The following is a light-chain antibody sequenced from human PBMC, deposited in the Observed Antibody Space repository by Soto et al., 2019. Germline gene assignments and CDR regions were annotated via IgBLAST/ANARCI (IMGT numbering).Light chain of an antibody. J-gene: IGLJ1*01. Sequence: QPVLTQSSSASASLGSSVRLTCTLSSGHSGYIIAWHQQQPGKAPRYFMKLEGSGSYNKGSGVPDRFSGSSSGSDRYLTISNLHFEDEDDYYCETWDSNTHVFGTGTKLTVL. V-gene: IGLV4-60*02. CDR2: LEGSGSY. CDR3: ETWDSNTHV. CDR1: SGHSGYI.